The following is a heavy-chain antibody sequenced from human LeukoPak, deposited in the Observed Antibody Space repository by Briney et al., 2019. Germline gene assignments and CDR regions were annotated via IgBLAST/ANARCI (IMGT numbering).Heavy chain of an antibody. CDR2: IIPIFGTA. CDR3: ARGRYCSSTSCYYFDY. V-gene: IGHV1-69*13. D-gene: IGHD2-2*01. CDR1: GGTFSSYA. J-gene: IGHJ4*02. Sequence: SVKVSCKASGGTFSSYAISWVRQAPGQGLEWMGGIIPIFGTANYAQKFQGRVTITADESTSTAYMELSSLRSEDTAVYYRARGRYCSSTSCYYFDYWGQGTLVTVSS.